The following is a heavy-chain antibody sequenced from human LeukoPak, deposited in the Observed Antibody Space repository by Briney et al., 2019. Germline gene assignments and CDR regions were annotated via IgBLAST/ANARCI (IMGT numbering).Heavy chain of an antibody. CDR2: ISSSGTNM. D-gene: IGHD1-7*01. CDR3: ARDRNYGFDP. J-gene: IGHJ5*02. CDR1: GFIFNGYT. Sequence: GGSLRLSCEASGFIFNGYTMNWVRQAPGKGLEWVSSISSSGTNMYYADSVKGRFTISRDNAKNSLSLQMNSLRAEDTAVYYCARDRNYGFDPWGQGTLVTVSS. V-gene: IGHV3-21*01.